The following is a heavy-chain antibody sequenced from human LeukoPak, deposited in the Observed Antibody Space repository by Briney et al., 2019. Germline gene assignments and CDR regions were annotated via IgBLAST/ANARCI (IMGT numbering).Heavy chain of an antibody. V-gene: IGHV1-2*02. J-gene: IGHJ5*02. D-gene: IGHD2-2*01. Sequence: ASVKVSCKASGYTLTGYYMHWVRQAPGQGLEWMGWINPNSGGTNYAQKFQGRVTMTRDTSISTAYMELSRLRSDDTAVHYCARAESVVPAAMDWFDPWGQGTLVTVSS. CDR1: GYTLTGYY. CDR2: INPNSGGT. CDR3: ARAESVVPAAMDWFDP.